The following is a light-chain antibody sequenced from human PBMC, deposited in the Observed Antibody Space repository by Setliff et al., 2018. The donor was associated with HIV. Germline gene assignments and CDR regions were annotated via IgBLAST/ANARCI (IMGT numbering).Light chain of an antibody. CDR1: NSDVGDYNY. J-gene: IGLJ1*01. CDR3: SSYTSRTPLYV. V-gene: IGLV2-14*03. Sequence: QSVLTQPASVSGSPGQSITISCTGTNSDVGDYNYVSWYQQHPGKAPKLMISDVSNRPSGVSNRFSGSKSGNTASLTISGLQAEDEADYYCSSYTSRTPLYVFGTGTKVTVL. CDR2: DVS.